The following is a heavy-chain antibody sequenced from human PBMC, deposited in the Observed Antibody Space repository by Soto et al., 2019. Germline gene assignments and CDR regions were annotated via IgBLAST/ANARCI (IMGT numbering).Heavy chain of an antibody. CDR1: GLSLTTKEVG. CDR2: VYWDDDR. D-gene: IGHD2-2*01. V-gene: IGHV2-5*02. Sequence: QITLKESGPTLVKPTQTLTLTCTLSGLSLTTKEVGVGWIRQAPGKALEWLALVYWDDDRRYSPSLMSRLTVTKDTSKNQVVLEMTNMDSVDTATYFCIYRRSSRDGYHWGQGTLVTVSS. CDR3: IYRRSSRDGYH. J-gene: IGHJ5*02.